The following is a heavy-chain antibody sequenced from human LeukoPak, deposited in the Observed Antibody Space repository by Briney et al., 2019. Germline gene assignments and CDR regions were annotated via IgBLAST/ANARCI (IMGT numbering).Heavy chain of an antibody. CDR3: AREYSSSWYPEEY. V-gene: IGHV4-4*07. CDR1: GDSISSYY. D-gene: IGHD6-13*01. Sequence: SETLSLTCTVSGDSISSYYWSWIRQPAGKGLEWIGRIYTNGGTTYNPSLKSRVTMSIDTSKNQFSLKLSSVTAADTAVYYCAREYSSSWYPEEYWGQGTLVTVSS. CDR2: IYTNGGT. J-gene: IGHJ4*02.